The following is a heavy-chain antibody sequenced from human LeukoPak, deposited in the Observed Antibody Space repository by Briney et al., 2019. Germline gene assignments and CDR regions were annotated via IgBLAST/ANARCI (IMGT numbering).Heavy chain of an antibody. D-gene: IGHD3-10*01. J-gene: IGHJ6*03. V-gene: IGHV3-53*01. CDR3: ASGSGSYRTPYYYMDV. CDR2: IYSGGST. CDR1: GFTFSDDW. Sequence: PRGSLRLSCAASGFTFSDDWMNWVRQAPGKGLEWVSIIYSGGSTNYADSVKGRFTISRDNSKNTLYLQMNSLRAEDTAVYYCASGSGSYRTPYYYMDVWGKGTTVTVSS.